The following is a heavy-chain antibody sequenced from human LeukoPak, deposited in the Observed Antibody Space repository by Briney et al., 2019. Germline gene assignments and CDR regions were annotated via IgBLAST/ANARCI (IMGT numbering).Heavy chain of an antibody. D-gene: IGHD6-13*01. CDR2: IYTSGST. J-gene: IGHJ4*02. CDR3: AREYSSSWYIDY. CDR1: GGSISSYY. Sequence: ASETLSLTCTVSGGSISSYYWSWIRQPAGQGLEWIGRIYTSGSTNYNPSLKSRVTMSVDTSKNQFSLKLSTVTAADTAVYYCAREYSSSWYIDYWGQGTLVTVSS. V-gene: IGHV4-4*07.